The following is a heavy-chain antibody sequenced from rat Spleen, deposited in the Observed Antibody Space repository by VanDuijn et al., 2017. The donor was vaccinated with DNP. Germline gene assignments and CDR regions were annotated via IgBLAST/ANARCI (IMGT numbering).Heavy chain of an antibody. Sequence: EVQLQESGSGLVKPSQSLSLTCSVTGYSITSNYWGWIRKFPGNKLEYIGHISYSGSTNYNPSLKSRLSITRDTSKNHFLLHLNSVTTEDTATYYCARFHDGYIGYWYFDFWGPGTMVTVSS. V-gene: IGHV3-1*01. CDR3: ARFHDGYIGYWYFDF. CDR1: GYSITSNY. J-gene: IGHJ1*01. CDR2: ISYSGST. D-gene: IGHD1-4*01.